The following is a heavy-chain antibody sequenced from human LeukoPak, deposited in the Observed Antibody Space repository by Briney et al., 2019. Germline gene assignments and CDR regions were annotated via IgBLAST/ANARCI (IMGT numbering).Heavy chain of an antibody. Sequence: PGGSLRLSCSGSGFIFKNYLVDLVRQASGKGLVWVARIDHDGTDITYGDSVKGRFTISRDNAKNTLYLQINSLRDDDTAVYYCARTIVGATFDYWGQGTLVTVSS. V-gene: IGHV3-74*03. CDR2: IDHDGTDI. J-gene: IGHJ4*02. CDR3: ARTIVGATFDY. D-gene: IGHD1-26*01. CDR1: GFIFKNYL.